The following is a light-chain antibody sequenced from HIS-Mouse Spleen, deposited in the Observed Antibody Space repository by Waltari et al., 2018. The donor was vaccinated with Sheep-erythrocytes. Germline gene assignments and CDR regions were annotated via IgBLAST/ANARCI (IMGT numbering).Light chain of an antibody. J-gene: IGLJ2*01. V-gene: IGLV3-1*01. CDR3: QAWDSSTVV. CDR2: QAS. CDR1: KLGDKY. Sequence: SYELTQPPSVSVSPGQTASITCSRDKLGDKYACWYQQKPGQSPVLVIYQASKRPSGIPERFSGSNSGNTATLTISGTQAMDEADYYCQAWDSSTVVFGGGTKLTVL.